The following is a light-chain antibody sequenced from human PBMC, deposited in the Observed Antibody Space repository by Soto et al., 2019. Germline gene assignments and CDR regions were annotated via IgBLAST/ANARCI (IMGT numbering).Light chain of an antibody. Sequence: EIQMTQSASSVSASVGDRVTITCRASQSISSYLNWYQQKPGKAPKLLIYAASSLQSGVPSRFSGSGSGTDFTLTISSLQPEDFATYYCQQSYSTPRTFGQGTRLEIK. CDR1: QSISSY. J-gene: IGKJ5*01. CDR2: AAS. CDR3: QQSYSTPRT. V-gene: IGKV1-39*01.